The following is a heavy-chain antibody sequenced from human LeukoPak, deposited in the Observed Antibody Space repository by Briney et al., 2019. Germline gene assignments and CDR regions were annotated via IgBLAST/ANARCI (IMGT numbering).Heavy chain of an antibody. CDR2: IYHSGST. CDR3: AGFLEWLSPDAFDI. Sequence: SGTLSLTCAVSGGSISSSNWWSWVRQPPGKGLEWIGEIYHSGSTNYNPSLKSRVTISVDTSKNQFSLKLSSVTAADTAVYYCAGFLEWLSPDAFDIWGQGTMVTVSS. D-gene: IGHD3-3*01. J-gene: IGHJ3*02. CDR1: GGSISSSNW. V-gene: IGHV4-4*02.